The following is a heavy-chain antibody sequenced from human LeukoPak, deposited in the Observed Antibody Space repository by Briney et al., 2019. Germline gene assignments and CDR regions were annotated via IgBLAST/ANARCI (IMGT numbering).Heavy chain of an antibody. Sequence: ASVKVSCKVSGYTLTELSMHWVRQAPGKGLEWMGGFDPEDGETIYAQKFQGRVTMAEDTSTDTAYMELSSLRSEDTAVYYCATGGTGTTYWGDAFDIWGQGTMVTVSS. V-gene: IGHV1-24*01. CDR2: FDPEDGET. CDR3: ATGGTGTTYWGDAFDI. CDR1: GYTLTELS. D-gene: IGHD1-7*01. J-gene: IGHJ3*02.